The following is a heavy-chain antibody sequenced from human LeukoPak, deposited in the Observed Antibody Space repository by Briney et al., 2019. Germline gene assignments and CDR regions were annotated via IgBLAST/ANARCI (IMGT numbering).Heavy chain of an antibody. CDR1: GVSFRSSG. Sequence: PGGSLSLSCTVSGVSFRSSGYCWGRLVPGQGMELVSAVNADGDGKYYADSVKGRFTISRVNSTDTLYLQMNSLRAAATAVFYYGARHFADILTSNDDFDIWGQGTTVTVSS. CDR3: ARHFADILTSNDDFDI. J-gene: IGHJ3*02. CDR2: VNADGDGK. D-gene: IGHD3-9*01. V-gene: IGHV3-23*01.